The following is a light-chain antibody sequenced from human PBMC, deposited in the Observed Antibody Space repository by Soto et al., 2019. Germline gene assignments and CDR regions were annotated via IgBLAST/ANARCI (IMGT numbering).Light chain of an antibody. CDR1: SSNIGNNY. CDR3: ATWDGSLPGEV. Sequence: QSVLTQSPSVSAAPGQKVTISCSGSSSNIGNNYVSWYQQLPGTAPKLLIYDNNMRLSGIPDRFSGSKSGTSGTLDITGLQTGEEADYYCATWDGSLPGEVFGGGTKLTVL. J-gene: IGLJ2*01. CDR2: DNN. V-gene: IGLV1-51*01.